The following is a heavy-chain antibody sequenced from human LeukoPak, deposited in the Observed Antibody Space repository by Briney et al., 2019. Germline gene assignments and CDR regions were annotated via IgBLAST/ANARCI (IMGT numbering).Heavy chain of an antibody. CDR2: IYTSGGT. V-gene: IGHV4-61*02. Sequence: PSETLSLTCTVSGGSISSGSYYWSWIRQPAGKGLEWIGRIYTSGGTNYNPSLKSRVTISVDTSKNQFSLKLSSVTAADTAVYYCAREDYYGSGNYYWGQGTLITVSS. D-gene: IGHD3-10*01. CDR1: GGSISSGSYY. J-gene: IGHJ4*02. CDR3: AREDYYGSGNYY.